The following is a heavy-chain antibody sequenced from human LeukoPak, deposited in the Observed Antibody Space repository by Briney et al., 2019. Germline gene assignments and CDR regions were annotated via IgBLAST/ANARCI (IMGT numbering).Heavy chain of an antibody. Sequence: GESLKISCQTSGYSFTSYWIGWVRQMPGKGLEWMGIIYPGDPDTRYSPSFQGQVTISADKSINTAYLQWSSLEASDTAMYYCTKHVSSQGRGVDYWGQGTLVTVSS. CDR1: GYSFTSYW. CDR3: TKHVSSQGRGVDY. J-gene: IGHJ4*02. CDR2: IYPGDPDT. V-gene: IGHV5-51*01. D-gene: IGHD3-10*01.